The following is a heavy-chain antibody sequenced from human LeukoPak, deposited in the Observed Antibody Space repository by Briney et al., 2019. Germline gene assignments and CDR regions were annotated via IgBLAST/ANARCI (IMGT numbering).Heavy chain of an antibody. CDR1: GGSFSGYY. D-gene: IGHD5-18*01. CDR3: ARATYSYGYHYFDY. J-gene: IGHJ4*02. V-gene: IGHV4-34*01. Sequence: SETLSLTCAVYGGSFSGYYWSWIRQPPGKGLEWIGEINHSGSTNYNPSLKSRVTISVDTPKNQFSLKLSSVTAADTAVYYCARATYSYGYHYFDYWGQGTLVTVSS. CDR2: INHSGST.